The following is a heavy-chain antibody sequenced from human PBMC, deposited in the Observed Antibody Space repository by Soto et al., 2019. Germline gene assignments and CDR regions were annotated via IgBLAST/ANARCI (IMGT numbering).Heavy chain of an antibody. D-gene: IGHD3-22*01. Sequence: SDPLSRAYNISCTTDSNGYWIWIRQPPGKGLEWIGFMYFGGSFNYNPSLTSRATISVETSKNQFSMKLTSVTASDTAVYYCASSYYDRTGFAVDPWGQG. CDR3: ASSYYDRTGFAVDP. J-gene: IGHJ5*02. CDR2: MYFGGSF. CDR1: CTTDSNGY. V-gene: IGHV4-59*02.